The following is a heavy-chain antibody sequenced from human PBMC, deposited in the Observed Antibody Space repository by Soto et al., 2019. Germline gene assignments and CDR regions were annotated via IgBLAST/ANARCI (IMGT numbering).Heavy chain of an antibody. CDR2: IYHTGRT. V-gene: IGHV4-31*03. D-gene: IGHD2-2*01. J-gene: IGHJ4*02. CDR1: GGSVNSAY. CDR3: SRTDADNSSLFDS. Sequence: QVQLQEMGPGLVNPSQTLTISCTVSGGSVNSAYWSWIRQLPGKGLEWMGNIYHTGRTFYNPSVKRRGTISIHTSSPLVSLKVSSVSAADTAVYYCSRTDADNSSLFDSWGPRTLVTIS.